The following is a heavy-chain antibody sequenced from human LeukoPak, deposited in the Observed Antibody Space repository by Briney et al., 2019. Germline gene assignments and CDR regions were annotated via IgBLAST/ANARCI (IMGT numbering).Heavy chain of an antibody. CDR1: GFTFSSYA. Sequence: GGSLRLSCAASGFTFSSYAMSWVRQAPGKGLEWVSAISGSGGSTYYADSVKGRFTISRDNSKNTLYLQMNSLRAEHTAVYYCAPGKGSGSSHHFDYWGQGTLVTVSS. CDR3: APGKGSGSSHHFDY. CDR2: ISGSGGST. J-gene: IGHJ4*02. D-gene: IGHD3-10*01. V-gene: IGHV3-23*01.